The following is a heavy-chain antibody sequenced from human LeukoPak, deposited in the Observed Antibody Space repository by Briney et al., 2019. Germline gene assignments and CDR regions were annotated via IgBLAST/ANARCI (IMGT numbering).Heavy chain of an antibody. V-gene: IGHV3-20*04. CDR2: INWNGGST. Sequence: GGSLRLSCAASGFTFDDYGMSWVRQAPGKGLEWVSGINWNGGSTGYADSVKGRFTISRDNAKNSLYLHMTSLRAEDTALYYCAKSRSLGELSLFDFWGQGTLVTVSS. CDR3: AKSRSLGELSLFDF. J-gene: IGHJ5*01. CDR1: GFTFDDYG. D-gene: IGHD3-16*02.